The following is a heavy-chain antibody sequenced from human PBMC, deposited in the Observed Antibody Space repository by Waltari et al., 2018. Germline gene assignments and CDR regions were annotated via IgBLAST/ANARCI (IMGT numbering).Heavy chain of an antibody. V-gene: IGHV3-15*01. D-gene: IGHD6-13*01. CDR1: GMSRHTLQSAY. Sequence: GHLVEDGGGLEQPGGSLRLACVAYGMSRHTLQSAYLCWVRRAPTRGLEWSGLIKADSEGSATEFAAPVTGRFSISRDDSNKTLYLQLSSLEKDDTAVYYCVTDRGYFDYWGQGTLVTVSS. J-gene: IGHJ4*02. CDR2: IKADSEGSAT. CDR3: VTDRGYFDY.